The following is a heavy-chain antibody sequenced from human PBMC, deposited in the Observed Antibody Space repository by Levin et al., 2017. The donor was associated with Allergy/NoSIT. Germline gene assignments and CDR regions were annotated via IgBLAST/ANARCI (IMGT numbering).Heavy chain of an antibody. CDR2: IYYNGGT. Sequence: SETLSLTCTVSGGSITNGAYYWSWVRQHPGKGLEWIAYIYYNGGTYYNPSLRSRVAMSVDASKNQFSLTLSSVTAADTAVYYCARGARSGGNAFDIWGQGTMVTVSS. V-gene: IGHV4-31*03. J-gene: IGHJ3*02. D-gene: IGHD2-15*01. CDR1: GGSITNGAYY. CDR3: ARGARSGGNAFDI.